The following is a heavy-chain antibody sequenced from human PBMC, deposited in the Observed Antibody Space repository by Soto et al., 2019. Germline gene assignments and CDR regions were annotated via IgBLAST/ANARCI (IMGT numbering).Heavy chain of an antibody. Sequence: GGSLRLSCVASGFPFDMFNMNWVRQAPGKGLEWVSYISSGGVSIYYADSVKGRFTISRDNAKNSLYLQMNSLRDEDTAVYYCARDRRGVAGTARAFDTWGQGTMVTVS. V-gene: IGHV3-48*02. J-gene: IGHJ3*02. CDR1: GFPFDMFN. CDR3: ARDRRGVAGTARAFDT. CDR2: ISSGGVSI. D-gene: IGHD6-19*01.